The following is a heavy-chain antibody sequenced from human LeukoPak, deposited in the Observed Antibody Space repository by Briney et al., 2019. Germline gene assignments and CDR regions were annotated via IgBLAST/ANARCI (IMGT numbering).Heavy chain of an antibody. D-gene: IGHD2-2*01. CDR3: AKGPKIPAPTYYFDY. Sequence: GGSLRLSCAASGFNFSSYAMGWVRQAPGKGLGWVSAISGSGGNTYYPDSVKGRFTLSRDNSKNTLFLHMNSLRAEDTAVYYCAKGPKIPAPTYYFDYWGQGTLVTVSS. V-gene: IGHV3-23*01. J-gene: IGHJ4*02. CDR2: ISGSGGNT. CDR1: GFNFSSYA.